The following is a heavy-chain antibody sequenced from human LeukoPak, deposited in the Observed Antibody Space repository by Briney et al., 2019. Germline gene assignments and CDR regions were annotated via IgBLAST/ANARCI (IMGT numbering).Heavy chain of an antibody. Sequence: PSETLSLTCAVYGGSFSGYYWSWIRQPPGKGLEWIGEINHSGSTNYNPSLKSRVTISVDTSKNQFSLKLSSVTAADTAVYYCARGRGTAGSWGQGTLVTASS. CDR2: INHSGST. J-gene: IGHJ4*02. D-gene: IGHD6-13*01. V-gene: IGHV4-34*01. CDR3: ARGRGTAGS. CDR1: GGSFSGYY.